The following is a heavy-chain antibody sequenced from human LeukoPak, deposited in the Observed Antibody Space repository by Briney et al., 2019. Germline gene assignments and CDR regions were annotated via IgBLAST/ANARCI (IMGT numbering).Heavy chain of an antibody. CDR3: AKDRYSSGWYAGFDY. CDR2: ISGSGGST. Sequence: GGSLRLSCAASGFTFSSYAMSWVRQAPGKGLEWVSAISGSGGSTYYADSVKGRFTISRDNSKNTLYLQVNSLRAEDTAVYYCAKDRYSSGWYAGFDYWGQGTLVTVSS. J-gene: IGHJ4*02. V-gene: IGHV3-23*01. D-gene: IGHD6-19*01. CDR1: GFTFSSYA.